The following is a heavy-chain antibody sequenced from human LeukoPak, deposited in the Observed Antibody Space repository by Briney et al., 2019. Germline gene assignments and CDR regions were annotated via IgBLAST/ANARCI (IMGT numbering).Heavy chain of an antibody. J-gene: IGHJ4*02. D-gene: IGHD3-3*01. CDR3: AREGREGFYYFDY. Sequence: GGSLRLSCAASGFTFSDYSMNWVRQAPGKGLEWVSSISSSSSYIYYADSVKGRFTISRDNAKNSLYLQMNSLRAEDTAVYYCAREGREGFYYFDYWGQGTLVTVSS. CDR1: GFTFSDYS. V-gene: IGHV3-21*01. CDR2: ISSSSSYI.